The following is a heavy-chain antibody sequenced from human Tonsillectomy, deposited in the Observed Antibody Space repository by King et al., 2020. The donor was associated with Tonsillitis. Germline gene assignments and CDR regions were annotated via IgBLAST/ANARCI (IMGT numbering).Heavy chain of an antibody. CDR2: IKQDGSEK. V-gene: IGHV3-7*01. CDR3: ARDGRGYGSGSYWVDS. D-gene: IGHD3-10*01. J-gene: IGHJ4*02. Sequence: VQLVESGGNLVQPGGSLRLSCAASGFTFSSFWMSWVRQAPGKGLEWVAYIKQDGSEKDYSDSVKGRFTISRDNAKNSLYLQMSSLRAADTAVYYCARDGRGYGSGSYWVDSWGQGTLVTVAS. CDR1: GFTFSSFW.